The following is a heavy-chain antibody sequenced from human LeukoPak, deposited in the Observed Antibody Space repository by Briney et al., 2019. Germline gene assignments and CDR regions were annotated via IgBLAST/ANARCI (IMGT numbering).Heavy chain of an antibody. V-gene: IGHV4-59*11. CDR3: ARGLDYDFWSGYSYYFDY. D-gene: IGHD3-3*01. CDR2: IYYSGST. Sequence: SETLSLTCTVSGGSISSHYWSWIRQPPGKGLEWIGYIYYSGSTNYNPSLKSRVTISVDASKNQFSLKLSSVTAADTAVYYCARGLDYDFWSGYSYYFDYWGQGTLVTVS. CDR1: GGSISSHY. J-gene: IGHJ4*02.